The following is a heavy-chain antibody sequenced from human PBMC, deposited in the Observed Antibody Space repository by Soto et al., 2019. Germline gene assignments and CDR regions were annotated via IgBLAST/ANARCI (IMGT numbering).Heavy chain of an antibody. V-gene: IGHV3-23*01. CDR1: GFTFNNYA. Sequence: EVQLLESGGGLVQPGGSLRLSCAASGFTFNNYAMTWVRQAPGKGLEWVSAISGGGDTTSYADSVKGRFIGSRDGSKKTLYLQMSSLRAEDTALYYCAKGRGGSGSLTPRVDFWGQGNLVTVSS. D-gene: IGHD3-10*01. J-gene: IGHJ4*02. CDR3: AKGRGGSGSLTPRVDF. CDR2: ISGGGDTT.